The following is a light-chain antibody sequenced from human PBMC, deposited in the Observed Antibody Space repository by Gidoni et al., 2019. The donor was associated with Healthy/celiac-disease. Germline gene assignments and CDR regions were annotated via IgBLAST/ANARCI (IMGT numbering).Light chain of an antibody. Sequence: DIQMTQSPSSLSASVGDSVTITCRASQSISSYLNWYQQKPGKAPKLLIYAASSLQSGVPSRFSGSGSGTDFTLTISRLKPEDFATYYCQQSYSTPITFGPGTKVDIK. CDR3: QQSYSTPIT. V-gene: IGKV1-39*01. CDR1: QSISSY. CDR2: AAS. J-gene: IGKJ3*01.